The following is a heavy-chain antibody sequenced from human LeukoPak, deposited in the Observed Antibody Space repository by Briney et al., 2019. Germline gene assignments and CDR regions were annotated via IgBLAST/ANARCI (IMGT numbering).Heavy chain of an antibody. D-gene: IGHD3-22*01. J-gene: IGHJ4*02. CDR1: GVAFSSNW. CDR2: IYSGGST. CDR3: ASSSHYYDSSGYPFDY. Sequence: GGSLRLSCAASGVAFSSNWMSWVRQAPGKGLEWVSVIYSGGSTYYADSVKGRFTISRDNSKNTLYLQMNSLRAEDTAVYYCASSSHYYDSSGYPFDYWGQGTLVTVSS. V-gene: IGHV3-66*01.